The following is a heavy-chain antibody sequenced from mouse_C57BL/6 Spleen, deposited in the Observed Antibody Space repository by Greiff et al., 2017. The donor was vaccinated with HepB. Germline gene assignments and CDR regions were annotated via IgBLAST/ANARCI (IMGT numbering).Heavy chain of an antibody. D-gene: IGHD1-1*01. CDR2: IDPRDGST. CDR3: ARSGLGLGFGHGSPYYAMDY. J-gene: IGHJ4*01. V-gene: IGHV1-78*01. Sequence: QVQLQQSDAELLQSGASVKISCRVSGYTFTDHTIHWIMQRPEQGLEWIGYIDPRDGSTKYNETFKGNATSTADKASSTAYMQLNSLQSEDSAVYFCARSGLGLGFGHGSPYYAMDYWGQGTSVTISS. CDR1: GYTFTDHT.